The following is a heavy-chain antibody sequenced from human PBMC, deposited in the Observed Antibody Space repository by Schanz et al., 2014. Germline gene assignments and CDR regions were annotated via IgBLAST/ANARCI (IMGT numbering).Heavy chain of an antibody. V-gene: IGHV3-13*01. J-gene: IGHJ6*02. CDR1: GFTLSNSD. CDR2: IGYLGDT. D-gene: IGHD3-10*01. Sequence: EQLVESGGGLVKPGGSLRLSCAASGFTLSNSDMHWVRQGTGKGLEWVSTIGYLGDTYYPDSVKGRFTVSRDSGQNSLYLQMNSLRAGDTAVYYCARLPVGYGSGIWDVWGQGTSVTVSS. CDR3: ARLPVGYGSGIWDV.